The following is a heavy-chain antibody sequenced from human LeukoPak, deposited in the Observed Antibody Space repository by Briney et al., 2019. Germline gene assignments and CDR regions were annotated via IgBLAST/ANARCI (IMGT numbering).Heavy chain of an antibody. CDR1: GFTFSTYG. J-gene: IGHJ4*02. V-gene: IGHV3-30*18. Sequence: GASLRLSCAASGFTFSTYGMHWVRQAPGKGLEWVAVVSYDGSNKYHADSVKGRFTISRDNSKNTLYLQMNSLRAEDTAVYYCAKPVDRYSSSWPYFDYWGQGTLVTVSS. CDR2: VSYDGSNK. CDR3: AKPVDRYSSSWPYFDY. D-gene: IGHD6-13*01.